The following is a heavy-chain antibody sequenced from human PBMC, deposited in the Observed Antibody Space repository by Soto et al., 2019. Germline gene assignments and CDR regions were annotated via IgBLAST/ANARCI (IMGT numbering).Heavy chain of an antibody. V-gene: IGHV4-61*01. D-gene: IGHD3-16*01. CDR3: ARAMGDWGTYYYYGFDV. Sequence: PSETLSLTCSVSGGSMRGSTRNFYWSWIRQSPGKGLEWIGSIYYSGATNYNPSLESRLTISVDTSKNQFSLNLSSVTAADSAVYYCARAMGDWGTYYYYGFDVWGQGTTVTVSS. CDR2: IYYSGAT. J-gene: IGHJ6*02. CDR1: GGSMRGSTRNFY.